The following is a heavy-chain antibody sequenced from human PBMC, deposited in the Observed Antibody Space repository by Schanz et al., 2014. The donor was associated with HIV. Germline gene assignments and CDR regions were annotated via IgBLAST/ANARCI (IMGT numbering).Heavy chain of an antibody. Sequence: QVQLHQWGAGLLKPSETLSLTCAVYGASFGGTWWTWLRQPPGKGLEWIGHIYYSGSAYYNPSLKRRLTISIDSSKNHFSLKLHSVTAADTAVYYCARAKWPPRSRHFDFWGQGNLVTVSS. D-gene: IGHD6-13*01. CDR2: IYYSGSA. CDR3: ARAKWPPRSRHFDF. CDR1: GASFGGTW. V-gene: IGHV4-34*01. J-gene: IGHJ4*02.